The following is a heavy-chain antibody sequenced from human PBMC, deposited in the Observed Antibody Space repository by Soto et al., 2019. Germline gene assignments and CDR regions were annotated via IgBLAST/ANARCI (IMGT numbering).Heavy chain of an antibody. CDR3: VRQGIGNLHGLVDV. CDR2: VYYNGGS. J-gene: IGHJ6*02. CDR1: GGSIDGYN. Sequence: QVQLQESGPGLVKPSETLSLTCTVSGGSIDGYNCAWIRQPPGKSLEWVGYVYYNGGSRYNPSLECRVTLSMDTSKSQFSLQLRSVTAADTAVYYCVRQGIGNLHGLVDVWGRGTTVTVSS. D-gene: IGHD3-10*01. V-gene: IGHV4-59*08.